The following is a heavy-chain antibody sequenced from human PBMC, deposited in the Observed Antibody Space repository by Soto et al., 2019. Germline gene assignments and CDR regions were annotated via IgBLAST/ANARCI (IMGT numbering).Heavy chain of an antibody. J-gene: IGHJ4*02. CDR3: ARDWGAYES. CDR1: GFNFTGSY. CDR2: INCNNGGA. V-gene: IGHV1-2*02. D-gene: IGHD5-12*01. Sequence: SVKVSGKASGFNFTGSYMHWVRQAPGQGLEWMGWINCNNGGARYAQKFQGRVSMTRDTSISTVYLEVNNLRSDDTAVYYCARDWGAYESWGQGTLVTVSS.